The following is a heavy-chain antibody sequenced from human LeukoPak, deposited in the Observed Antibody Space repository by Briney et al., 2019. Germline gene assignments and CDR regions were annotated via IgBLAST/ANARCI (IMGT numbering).Heavy chain of an antibody. D-gene: IGHD3-10*01. CDR3: ARDQRYYGSGSYDAFDI. V-gene: IGHV4-59*01. CDR1: GGSISSYY. CDR2: IYYSGST. J-gene: IGHJ3*02. Sequence: NPSETLSLTCTVSGGSISSYYWSWIRQPPGKGLEWIGYIYYSGSTNYDPSLKSRVTISVDTSKNQFSLKLSSVTAADTAVYYCARDQRYYGSGSYDAFDIWGQGTMVTVSS.